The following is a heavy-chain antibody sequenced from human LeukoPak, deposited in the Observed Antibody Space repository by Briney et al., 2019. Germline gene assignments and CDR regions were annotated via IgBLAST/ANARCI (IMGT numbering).Heavy chain of an antibody. Sequence: SETLSLTRTVSGDSISTFYWSWIRQPPGKGLEWIGYLYYSGNTNLNPSLKSRVTISVDTSKNQFSLKLSSVTAADTAVYYCARANRYCSSTSCYYGYWGQGTLVTVSS. CDR2: LYYSGNT. J-gene: IGHJ4*02. CDR1: GDSISTFY. CDR3: ARANRYCSSTSCYYGY. D-gene: IGHD2-2*01. V-gene: IGHV4-59*12.